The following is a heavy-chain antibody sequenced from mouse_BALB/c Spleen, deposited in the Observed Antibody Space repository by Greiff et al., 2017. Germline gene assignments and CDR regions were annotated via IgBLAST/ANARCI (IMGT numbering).Heavy chain of an antibody. V-gene: IGHV3-6*02. CDR3: ARDRGFITFAY. Sequence: EVQLQESGPGLVKPSQSLSLTCSATGYSITSGYYWNWIRQFPGNILEWMGYISYDGSNNYNPSLKNRISITRDTSKNQFFLKLNSVTTEDTATYYCARDRGFITFAYWGQGTLVTVSA. CDR1: GYSITSGYY. D-gene: IGHD1-1*01. J-gene: IGHJ3*01. CDR2: ISYDGSN.